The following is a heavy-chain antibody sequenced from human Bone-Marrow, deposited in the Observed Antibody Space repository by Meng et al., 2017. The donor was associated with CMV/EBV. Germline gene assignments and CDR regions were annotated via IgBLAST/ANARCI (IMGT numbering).Heavy chain of an antibody. CDR1: GFTFSRYW. CDR3: ASRSGSPIDYYYSGMDV. CDR2: IKQDGSEK. D-gene: IGHD1-26*01. J-gene: IGHJ6*02. V-gene: IGHV3-7*01. Sequence: GESLKIPCAASGFTFSRYWMSWVRQAPGKGLEWVANIKQDGSEKYYVDSVKGRFTISRDNAQNSLYLQMNSLRAEDTAVYYCASRSGSPIDYYYSGMDVWGQGTTVTVSS.